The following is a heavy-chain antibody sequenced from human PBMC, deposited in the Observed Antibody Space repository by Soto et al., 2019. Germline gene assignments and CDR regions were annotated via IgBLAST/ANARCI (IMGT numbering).Heavy chain of an antibody. V-gene: IGHV3-48*01. J-gene: IGHJ4*02. D-gene: IGHD3-3*01. CDR3: ARDIDG. CDR1: GFTFSYYS. CDR2: ISSSSSTK. Sequence: EVQVVESGGGLVQPGGSLRLSCAASGFTFSYYSMNWVRQAPGKGLEWVSYISSSSSTKFYADSVKGRFTISRDNARNSLYLQMSRLRAEDTAVYYCARDIDGGGQGTLVTVSS.